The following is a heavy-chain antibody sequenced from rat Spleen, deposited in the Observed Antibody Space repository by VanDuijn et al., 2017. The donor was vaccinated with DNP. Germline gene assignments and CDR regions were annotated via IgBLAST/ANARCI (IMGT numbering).Heavy chain of an antibody. CDR2: ISPRGGST. Sequence: EVQLVESGGGLVQPGRSLKLSCVASGFTFSNYGMHWIRQAPTKGLEWVESISPRGGSTYYRDSVKGRFTISRDNAKSTLYFQMDSLMSDDTATYYCASRPPPTRGPFDYWGQGVTVTVSS. CDR3: ASRPPPTRGPFDY. J-gene: IGHJ2*01. V-gene: IGHV5-19*01. D-gene: IGHD1-4*01. CDR1: GFTFSNYG.